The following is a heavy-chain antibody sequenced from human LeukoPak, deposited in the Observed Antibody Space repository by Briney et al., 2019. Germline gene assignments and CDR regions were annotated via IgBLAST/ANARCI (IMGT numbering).Heavy chain of an antibody. Sequence: SETLSLTCAVYGGSFSGYYWSWIRQPPGKGLEWIGEINHSGSTNYNPSLKSRVTISVDTSKNQFSLRLTSVTAADTAVYYCVRVYYSNSYDYWYFDLWGRGTLVTVSS. J-gene: IGHJ2*01. CDR3: VRVYYSNSYDYWYFDL. V-gene: IGHV4-34*01. CDR2: INHSGST. D-gene: IGHD6-13*01. CDR1: GGSFSGYY.